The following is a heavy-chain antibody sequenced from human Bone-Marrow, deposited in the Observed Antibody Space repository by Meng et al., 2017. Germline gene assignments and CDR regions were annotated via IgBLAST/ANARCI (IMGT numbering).Heavy chain of an antibody. V-gene: IGHV4-30-4*01. CDR1: GCSISSADYY. Sequence: QVQLQESGPGLVKPSQPLSLTCTVSGCSISSADYYWSWIRQPPGKGLEYIGYIYYSGSTYYKPSLKSRVTMSVDTSKNQFSLKLNSVTAADTAVYYCARVGYCSGGSCYFRYFDYWGPGTLVTVSS. D-gene: IGHD2-15*01. CDR2: IYYSGST. J-gene: IGHJ4*02. CDR3: ARVGYCSGGSCYFRYFDY.